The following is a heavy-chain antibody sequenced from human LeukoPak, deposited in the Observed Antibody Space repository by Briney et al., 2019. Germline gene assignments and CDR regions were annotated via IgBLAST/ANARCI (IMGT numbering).Heavy chain of an antibody. V-gene: IGHV3-23*01. CDR3: AKDATTPLWFGEYPPPHFDF. CDR2: ISGSGGTT. J-gene: IGHJ4*02. CDR1: GFTFSRYG. Sequence: PPGGSLRLACAASGFTFSRYGMSWVRQAPGKGLEWVSAISGSGGTTYYTDSVKGRFTISRDNSKNTLYLQMNSLRAEDTAVYYCAKDATTPLWFGEYPPPHFDFWGQGTLVTVSS. D-gene: IGHD3-10*01.